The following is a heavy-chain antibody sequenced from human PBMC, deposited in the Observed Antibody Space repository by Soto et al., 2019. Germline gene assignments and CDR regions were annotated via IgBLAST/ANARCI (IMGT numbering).Heavy chain of an antibody. CDR1: GFTFSSYG. D-gene: IGHD5-18*01. CDR2: IWYDGSNK. V-gene: IGHV3-33*01. CDR3: ARSLRGYSYGFDY. J-gene: IGHJ4*02. Sequence: QVQLVESGGGVVQPGRSLRLSCAASGFTFSSYGMHWVRQAPGKGLEWVAVIWYDGSNKYYADSVKGRFTISRDNSKNTLYLQMNSLRAEDTAVYYCARSLRGYSYGFDYWGQGTLVTVSS.